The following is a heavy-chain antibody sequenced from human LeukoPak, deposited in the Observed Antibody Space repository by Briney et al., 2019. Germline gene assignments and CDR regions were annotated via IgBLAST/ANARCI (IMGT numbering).Heavy chain of an antibody. D-gene: IGHD3-10*01. V-gene: IGHV4-4*07. J-gene: IGHJ4*02. Sequence: SETLSLTCTVSSVSTSSGYWSWIRQPAGKGLEWLGRISTSLTTYYNPSLKSRVTMSLDTSENQFSLKMNSVTAADTAVYFCAGGYGSGSYSSWGQGTLVIVSS. CDR1: SVSTSSGY. CDR2: ISTSLTT. CDR3: AGGYGSGSYSS.